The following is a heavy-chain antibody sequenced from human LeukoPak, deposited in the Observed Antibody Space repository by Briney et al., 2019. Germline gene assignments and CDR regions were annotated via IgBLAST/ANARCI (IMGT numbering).Heavy chain of an antibody. CDR3: ARESPTTGSFLPFDY. V-gene: IGHV6-1*01. D-gene: IGHD1-26*01. CDR1: GDSLSSNSAA. Sequence: PSQTLSLTCAISGDSLSSNSAAWNWIRQSPSRGLEWLGRTYYRSKWYNDYAVSVKSRITINPDTSKNQFSLQLNSVTPEDTAVYYCARESPTTGSFLPFDYWGQGTLVTVSS. CDR2: TYYRSKWYN. J-gene: IGHJ4*02.